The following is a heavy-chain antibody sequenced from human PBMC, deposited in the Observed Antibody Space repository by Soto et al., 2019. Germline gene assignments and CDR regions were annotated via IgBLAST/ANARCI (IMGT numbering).Heavy chain of an antibody. J-gene: IGHJ5*02. Sequence: QLQLVQSGTELKKPGASVKVSCKASGYTFTNYGISWVRQAPGQGLEWMGWINADYGNTNYEQKFQGRVTMTTDTSTNTGYMELRSLRSDDTAVYYCAGKSLSNCNWFDPWGQGTLVTVSS. D-gene: IGHD4-4*01. CDR1: GYTFTNYG. CDR2: INADYGNT. V-gene: IGHV1-18*04. CDR3: AGKSLSNCNWFDP.